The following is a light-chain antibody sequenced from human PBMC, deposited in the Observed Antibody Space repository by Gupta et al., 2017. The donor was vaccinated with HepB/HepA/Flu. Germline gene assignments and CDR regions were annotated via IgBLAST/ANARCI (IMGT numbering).Light chain of an antibody. Sequence: IVLTHSPATLSLSPGERATLSCRASQTVNSYLAWYQQKPGQAPRLLIYDASNRATGIPARFSGSGSRTDFTLTISSLEPADFAVYYCQQRSYWPLTFGGGTKVEIK. CDR3: QQRSYWPLT. CDR2: DAS. J-gene: IGKJ4*01. V-gene: IGKV3-11*01. CDR1: QTVNSY.